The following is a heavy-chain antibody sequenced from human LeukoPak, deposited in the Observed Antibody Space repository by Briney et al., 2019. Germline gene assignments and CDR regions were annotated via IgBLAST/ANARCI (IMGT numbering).Heavy chain of an antibody. CDR2: ISGSGGST. V-gene: IGHV3-23*01. CDR3: ARDQVLLWFGEPKVPEVESEDYYYYGMDV. CDR1: GFTFSSYA. Sequence: PGGSLRLSCAASGFTFSSYAMSWVRQAPGKGLEWVSAISGSGGSTYYADSVKGRFTISRDNSKNTLYLQMNSLRAEDTAVYYCARDQVLLWFGEPKVPEVESEDYYYYGMDVWGQGTTVTVSS. D-gene: IGHD3-10*01. J-gene: IGHJ6*02.